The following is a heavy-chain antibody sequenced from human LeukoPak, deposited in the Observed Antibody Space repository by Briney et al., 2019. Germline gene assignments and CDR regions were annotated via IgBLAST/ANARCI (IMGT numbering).Heavy chain of an antibody. Sequence: GGSLRLSCAASGLTVSSHYMSWVRQAPGKGPEWVSVLYSGGTTTYYADSVKGRFIISRDNSKNTLYLQMNSLRADDTAVYYCARDRGVGLLWFGELGYWGQGTLVTVSS. CDR3: ARDRGVGLLWFGELGY. V-gene: IGHV3-53*01. CDR1: GLTVSSHY. CDR2: LYSGGTTT. D-gene: IGHD3-10*01. J-gene: IGHJ4*02.